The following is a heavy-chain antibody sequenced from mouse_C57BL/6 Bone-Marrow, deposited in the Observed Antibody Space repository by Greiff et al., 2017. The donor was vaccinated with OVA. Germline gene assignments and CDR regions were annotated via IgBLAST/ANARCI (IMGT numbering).Heavy chain of an antibody. D-gene: IGHD1-1*01. CDR3: ARIPLITTVVATRYFDV. V-gene: IGHV3-6*01. CDR1: GYSITSGYY. CDR2: ISYDGSN. Sequence: DVQLQESGPGLVKPSQSLSLTCSVTGYSITSGYYWNWIRQFPGNKLEWMGYISYDGSNNYNPSLKNRISITRDTSKNQFFLKLNSVTTEDTATYYCARIPLITTVVATRYFDVWGTGTTVTVSS. J-gene: IGHJ1*03.